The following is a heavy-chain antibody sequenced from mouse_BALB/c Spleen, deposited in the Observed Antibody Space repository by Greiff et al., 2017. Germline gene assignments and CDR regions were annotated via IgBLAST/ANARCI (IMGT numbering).Heavy chain of an antibody. CDR3: ARMDRYAYYFDY. J-gene: IGHJ2*01. CDR1: GFTFSDYY. V-gene: IGHV5-4*02. D-gene: IGHD2-14*01. CDR2: ISDGGSYT. Sequence: EVKLVESGGGLVKPGGSLKLSCAASGFTFSDYYMYWVRQTPEKRLEWVATISDGGSYTYYPDSVKGRFTISRDNAKNNLYLLMSSLKSEDTAMYYCARMDRYAYYFDYWGQGTTLTVSS.